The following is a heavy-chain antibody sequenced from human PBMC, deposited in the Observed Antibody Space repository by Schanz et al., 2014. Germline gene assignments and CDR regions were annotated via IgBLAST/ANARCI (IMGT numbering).Heavy chain of an antibody. CDR3: AKDGPGGSGSYSADGGMDV. CDR2: ISGSGGST. D-gene: IGHD3-10*01. J-gene: IGHJ6*02. V-gene: IGHV3-23*04. Sequence: EVQLVESGGGLVQPGGSLRLSCAASGFSVGNKYMNWVRQAPGKGLEWVSAISGSGGSTYYADSVKGRFTISRDKSKNALYLQMNSLRAEDTAVYYCAKDGPGGSGSYSADGGMDVWGQGTTVTVSS. CDR1: GFSVGNKY.